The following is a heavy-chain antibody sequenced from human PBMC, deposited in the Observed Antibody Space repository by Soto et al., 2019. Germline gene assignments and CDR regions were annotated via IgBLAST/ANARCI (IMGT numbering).Heavy chain of an antibody. CDR3: ARGDCSSTSCYSPYYYYGMDV. J-gene: IGHJ6*02. D-gene: IGHD2-2*02. CDR1: GFTFSSYG. V-gene: IGHV3-33*01. Sequence: QVQLVESGGGVVQPGRSLRLSCAASGFTFSSYGMHWVRQAPGKGLEWVAVIWYDGSNKYYADSVKGRFTISRDNSKNTLYLQMNSLRAEDTAVYYCARGDCSSTSCYSPYYYYGMDVWGQGTTVTVSS. CDR2: IWYDGSNK.